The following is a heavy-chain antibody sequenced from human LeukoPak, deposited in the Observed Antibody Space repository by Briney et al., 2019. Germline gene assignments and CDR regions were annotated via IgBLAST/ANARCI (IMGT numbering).Heavy chain of an antibody. D-gene: IGHD3-16*01. CDR3: ARDQGDRDFDY. Sequence: SETLSLTYTVSGGSISSYYWSWIRQPPGKGLEWIGYIYYSGSTNYNPSLKSRVTISVDTSKNQFSLKLSSVTAADTAVYYCARDQGDRDFDYWGQGTLVTVSS. V-gene: IGHV4-59*01. CDR1: GGSISSYY. J-gene: IGHJ4*02. CDR2: IYYSGST.